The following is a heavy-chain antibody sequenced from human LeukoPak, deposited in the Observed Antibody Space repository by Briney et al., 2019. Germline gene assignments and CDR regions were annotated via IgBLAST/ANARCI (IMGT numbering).Heavy chain of an antibody. J-gene: IGHJ6*02. V-gene: IGHV1-8*01. D-gene: IGHD2-2*01. Sequence: ASVKVSCKASGYTFTSYDINWVRQATGQGLEWMGWMNPNSGNTGYAQKFQGRVTITRDTSASTAYMELSSLRSEDTAVYYCARGRLVPAAIRLLFGMDVWGQGTTVTVSS. CDR3: ARGRLVPAAIRLLFGMDV. CDR2: MNPNSGNT. CDR1: GYTFTSYD.